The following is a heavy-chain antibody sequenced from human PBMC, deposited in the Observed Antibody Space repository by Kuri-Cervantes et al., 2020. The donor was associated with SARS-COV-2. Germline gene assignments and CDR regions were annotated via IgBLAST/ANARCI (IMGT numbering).Heavy chain of an antibody. V-gene: IGHV1-2*04. D-gene: IGHD3-22*01. CDR2: INPNSGGP. CDR1: RSTFTGYY. Sequence: SVNVSCMASRSTFTGYYMRWVRQAPGEGLEWMGWINPNSGGPNYAQKFQGWVTMTRDTSISPVYMELSRLRSDDTAVYYCARSTPLRRLVVISQGGAFEIWGQGTMVTVSS. J-gene: IGHJ3*02. CDR3: ARSTPLRRLVVISQGGAFEI.